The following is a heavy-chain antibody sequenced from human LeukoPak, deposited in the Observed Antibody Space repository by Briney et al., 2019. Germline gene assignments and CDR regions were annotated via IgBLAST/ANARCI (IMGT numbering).Heavy chain of an antibody. V-gene: IGHV3-23*01. CDR2: ISGSGGST. D-gene: IGHD2-15*01. Sequence: GSLRLPCAASGFTFSSYAMSWVRQAPGKGLEWVSAISGSGGSTYYADSVKGRFTISRDNSKNTLYLQMNSLRAEDTAVYYCAKQVAATPSVGHFDYWGQGTLVTVSS. CDR3: AKQVAATPSVGHFDY. CDR1: GFTFSSYA. J-gene: IGHJ4*02.